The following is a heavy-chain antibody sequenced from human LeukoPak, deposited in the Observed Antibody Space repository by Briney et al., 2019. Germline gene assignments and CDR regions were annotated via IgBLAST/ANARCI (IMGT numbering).Heavy chain of an antibody. CDR3: ARGPTNYYDFWSGYSSNWFDP. CDR2: INHSGST. D-gene: IGHD3-3*01. V-gene: IGHV4-34*01. J-gene: IGHJ5*02. CDR1: GGSFSGYY. Sequence: SETLPLTCAVYGGSFSGYYWSWIRQPPGKGLEWIGEINHSGSTNYNPSLKSRVTISVDTSKNQFSLKLSSVTAADTAVYYCARGPTNYYDFWSGYSSNWFDPWGQGTLVTVSS.